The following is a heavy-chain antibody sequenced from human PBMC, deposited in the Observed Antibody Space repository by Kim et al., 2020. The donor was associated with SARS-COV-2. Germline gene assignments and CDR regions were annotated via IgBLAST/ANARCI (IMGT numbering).Heavy chain of an antibody. Sequence: ADSVKGRFTIARDNSKNTLYLQMNSLRAEDTAVYYCAKDRHGGATVFDPWGQGTLVTVSS. V-gene: IGHV3-23*01. J-gene: IGHJ5*02. CDR3: AKDRHGGATVFDP. D-gene: IGHD1-26*01.